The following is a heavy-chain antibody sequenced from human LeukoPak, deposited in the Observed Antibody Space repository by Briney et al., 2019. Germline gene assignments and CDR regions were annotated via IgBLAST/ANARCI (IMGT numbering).Heavy chain of an antibody. Sequence: PGGSLRLSCAASGFTFSSYEMNWVRQAPGKGLEWVSSISSSSSYIYYADSVKGRFTISRDNAKNSLYLQMNSLRAEDTAVYYCAKDLHYDILTGLDYWGQGTLVTVSS. CDR3: AKDLHYDILTGLDY. V-gene: IGHV3-21*01. CDR2: ISSSSSYI. CDR1: GFTFSSYE. J-gene: IGHJ4*02. D-gene: IGHD3-9*01.